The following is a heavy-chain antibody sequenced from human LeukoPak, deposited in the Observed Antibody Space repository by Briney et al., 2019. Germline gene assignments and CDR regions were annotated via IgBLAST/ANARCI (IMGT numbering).Heavy chain of an antibody. J-gene: IGHJ5*02. D-gene: IGHD3-22*01. Sequence: PGGSLRLSCAASGFTFINHAMSWVRQTPGKGLEWVSSISSSSSYIYYADSVKGRFTISRDNAKNSLYLQMNSLRAEDTAVYYCARRYDSSGYAPSMKFDPWGQGTLVTVSS. CDR3: ARRYDSSGYAPSMKFDP. CDR2: ISSSSSYI. V-gene: IGHV3-21*01. CDR1: GFTFINHA.